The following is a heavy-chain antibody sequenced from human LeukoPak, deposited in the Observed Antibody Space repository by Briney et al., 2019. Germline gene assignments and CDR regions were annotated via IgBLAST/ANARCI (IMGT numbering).Heavy chain of an antibody. CDR2: IYKSGST. CDR1: DGSISIYY. Sequence: SETLSLTCTVSDGSISIYYWSWIRQPAGKGLEWIGRIYKSGSTNYNPALKSRVTMSVDTSKNQFSLEVTCVTAADTAVYYCARGPSYYYMDVWGKGATVTISS. V-gene: IGHV4-4*07. J-gene: IGHJ6*03. CDR3: ARGPSYYYMDV.